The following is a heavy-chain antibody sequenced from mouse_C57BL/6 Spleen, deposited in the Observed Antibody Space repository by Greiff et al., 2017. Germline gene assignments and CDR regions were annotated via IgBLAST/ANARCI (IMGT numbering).Heavy chain of an antibody. J-gene: IGHJ4*01. D-gene: IGHD1-1*01. V-gene: IGHV1-26*01. CDR2: INPNNGGT. CDR1: GYTFTDYY. CDR3: ARGALGSKDYAMDY. Sequence: VQLQQPGPELVKPGASVKISCKASGYTFTDYYMNWVKQSHGKSLEWIGDINPNNGGTSYNQKFKGKATLTVDKSSSTAYMELRSLTSEDSAVYYCARGALGSKDYAMDYWGQGTSVTVSA.